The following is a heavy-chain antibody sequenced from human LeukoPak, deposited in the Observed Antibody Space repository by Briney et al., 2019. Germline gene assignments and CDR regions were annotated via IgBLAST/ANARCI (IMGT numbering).Heavy chain of an antibody. Sequence: GGSLRLSCAATGFTFSIYAMSWVRQAPGKGLRWVSSITSSGDGTYYADSVKGRFTISRDNSENMLYLQMNSLRVEDTAVYFCAKDRPNYYGSNGHYYRRDGDYWGQGTLVTVSS. CDR2: ITSSGDGT. CDR3: AKDRPNYYGSNGHYYRRDGDY. V-gene: IGHV3-23*01. CDR1: GFTFSIYA. J-gene: IGHJ4*02. D-gene: IGHD3-22*01.